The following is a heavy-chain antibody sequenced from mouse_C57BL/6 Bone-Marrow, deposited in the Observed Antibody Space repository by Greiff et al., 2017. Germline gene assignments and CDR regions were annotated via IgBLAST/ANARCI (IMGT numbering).Heavy chain of an antibody. CDR3: ARGGLWYFDV. V-gene: IGHV1-81*01. CDR2: IYPRSGNT. CDR1: GYTFTSYG. J-gene: IGHJ1*03. Sequence: QVQLQQSGAELARPGASVKLSCKASGYTFTSYGISWVKQRTGQGLEWIGEIYPRSGNTYYNEKFKGKATLTADTSSSTAYMELRSLTSEDSAVYFCARGGLWYFDVWGTGTTVTVSS.